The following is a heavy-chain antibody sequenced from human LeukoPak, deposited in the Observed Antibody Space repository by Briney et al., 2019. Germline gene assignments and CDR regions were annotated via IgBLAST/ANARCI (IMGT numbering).Heavy chain of an antibody. Sequence: SETLSLTCAVYGGSFSGYYWSWIRQPPGKGLEWIGYIYYSGSTSYNPSLKSRVTISVDTPKNQFSLRLNSLTAADTAVYYCARGTDSVSCFDYWGQGTLVTVSS. J-gene: IGHJ4*02. CDR3: ARGTDSVSCFDY. CDR1: GGSFSGYY. CDR2: IYYSGST. V-gene: IGHV4-30-4*08. D-gene: IGHD3-16*01.